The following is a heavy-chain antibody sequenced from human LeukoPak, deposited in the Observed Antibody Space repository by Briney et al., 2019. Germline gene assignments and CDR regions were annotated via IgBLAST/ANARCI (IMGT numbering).Heavy chain of an antibody. CDR1: GGSISSYY. D-gene: IGHD1-26*01. CDR2: IYYSGST. V-gene: IGHV4-59*12. Sequence: KPSETLSLTCTVSGGSISSYYWSWIRQPPGKGLEWIGYIYYSGSTNYNPSLKSRVTISVDTSKNQFSLKLSSVTAADTAVYYCARRGSYFGGWFDPWGQGTLVTVSS. CDR3: ARRGSYFGGWFDP. J-gene: IGHJ5*02.